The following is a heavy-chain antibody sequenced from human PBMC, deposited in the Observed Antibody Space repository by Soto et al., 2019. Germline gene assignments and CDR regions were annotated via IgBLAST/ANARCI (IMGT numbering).Heavy chain of an antibody. Sequence: GASVKVSCKASGYTFTSYGISWVRQAPGQGLEWMGWISAYNGNTNYAQKLQGRVTMTTDTSTSTAYMELRSLRSDDTAVYYCAREPPGYDSSGYIDYWAQGTLVTVSS. J-gene: IGHJ4*02. CDR1: GYTFTSYG. V-gene: IGHV1-18*01. CDR2: ISAYNGNT. D-gene: IGHD3-22*01. CDR3: AREPPGYDSSGYIDY.